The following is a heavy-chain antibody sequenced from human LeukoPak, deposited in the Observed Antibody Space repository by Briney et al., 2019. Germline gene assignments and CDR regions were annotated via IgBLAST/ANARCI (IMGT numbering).Heavy chain of an antibody. Sequence: GGSLRLSCAASGFTFSNAWMSWVRQAPGKGLEWVGRIKSKTDGGTTDYAAPVKGRFTISRDDSKTTLYLQMNSLKTEDTAVYYCTTKEYSEGFYFDYWGQGTLVTVSS. J-gene: IGHJ4*02. CDR3: TTKEYSEGFYFDY. V-gene: IGHV3-15*01. D-gene: IGHD5-18*01. CDR2: IKSKTDGGTT. CDR1: GFTFSNAW.